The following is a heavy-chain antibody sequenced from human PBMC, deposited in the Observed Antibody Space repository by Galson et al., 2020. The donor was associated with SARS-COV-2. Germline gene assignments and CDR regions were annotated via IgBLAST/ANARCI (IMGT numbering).Heavy chain of an antibody. CDR2: IYPGDSDT. D-gene: IGHD3-22*01. CDR3: ARQDGYYDSSGYYYPDY. V-gene: IGHV5-51*01. J-gene: IGHJ4*02. Sequence: KVSCKGSGYSFTSYWIGWVRQMPGKGLEWMGIIYPGDSDTRYSPSFQGQVTISADKSISTAYLQWSSLKASDTAMYYCARQDGYYDSSGYYYPDYWGQGTLVTVSS. CDR1: GYSFTSYW.